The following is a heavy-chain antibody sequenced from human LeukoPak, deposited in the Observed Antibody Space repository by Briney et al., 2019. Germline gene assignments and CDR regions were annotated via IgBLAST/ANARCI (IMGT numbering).Heavy chain of an antibody. CDR3: ARADLRGYSLDY. Sequence: GGSLRLSCAASGFTFSSYDMHWVRQTTGRGLEWFSAIATAGDTYYPGSVKGRFTISRENAKNSLYLQMNSLRAGDTAVYYCARADLRGYSLDYWGQGTLVTVSS. V-gene: IGHV3-13*01. J-gene: IGHJ4*02. CDR1: GFTFSSYD. D-gene: IGHD5-18*01. CDR2: IATAGDT.